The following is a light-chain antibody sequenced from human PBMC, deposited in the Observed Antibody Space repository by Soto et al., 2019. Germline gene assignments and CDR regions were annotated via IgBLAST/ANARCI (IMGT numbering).Light chain of an antibody. Sequence: QLVLTQSPSASASLGDSVKLTCTLSSGHNSYAIAWHQQQSEKGPRYLMKLNSDGSHSKGDGIPDRFSGSSSGAERYLTISSLQSEDEADYYCQTWGTGTVVFGGGTKLTVL. CDR2: LNSDGSH. CDR1: SGHNSYA. J-gene: IGLJ2*01. V-gene: IGLV4-69*01. CDR3: QTWGTGTVV.